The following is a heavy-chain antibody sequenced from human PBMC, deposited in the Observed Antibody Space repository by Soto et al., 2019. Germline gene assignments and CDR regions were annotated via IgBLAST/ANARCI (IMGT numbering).Heavy chain of an antibody. CDR3: ARDLSIAVAGTDGMDV. CDR2: ISSSSSYI. J-gene: IGHJ6*02. Sequence: PGGSLRLSCAASGFTFSSYGMHWVRQAPGKGLEWVSSISSSSSYIYYADSVKGRFTISRDNAKNSLYLQMNSLRAEDTAVYYCARDLSIAVAGTDGMDVWGQGTTVTVSS. D-gene: IGHD6-19*01. CDR1: GFTFSSYG. V-gene: IGHV3-21*01.